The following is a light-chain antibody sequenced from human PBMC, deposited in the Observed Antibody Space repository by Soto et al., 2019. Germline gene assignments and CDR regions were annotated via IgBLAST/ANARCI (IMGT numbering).Light chain of an antibody. Sequence: QSVLTQPASVSGSPGQSITISCTGTSSDVGGYNYVSWYQQHPGTAPKLIIYDVSDRPSGVSNRFSVSKSGNTASLTISGLQAEDEADYYCSSYTIDNSVLFGGGTKLTVL. CDR3: SSYTIDNSVL. J-gene: IGLJ2*01. CDR1: SSDVGGYNY. V-gene: IGLV2-14*03. CDR2: DVS.